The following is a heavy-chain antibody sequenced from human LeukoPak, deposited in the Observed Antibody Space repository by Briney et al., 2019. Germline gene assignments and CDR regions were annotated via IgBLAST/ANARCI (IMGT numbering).Heavy chain of an antibody. CDR1: GGSISSGGYS. CDR2: IYHSGST. D-gene: IGHD1-26*01. CDR3: ARTISGSYWGGSFDY. J-gene: IGHJ4*02. Sequence: SETLSLTCAVSGGSISSGGYSWSWIRQPPGKGLEWIGYIYHSGSTYYNPSLKSRVTISVDRSKNQFSLKLSSVTAADTAVYYCARTISGSYWGGSFDYWGQGTLVTVSS. V-gene: IGHV4-30-2*02.